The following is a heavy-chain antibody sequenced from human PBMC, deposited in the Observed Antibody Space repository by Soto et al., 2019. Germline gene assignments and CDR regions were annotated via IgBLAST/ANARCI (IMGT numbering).Heavy chain of an antibody. J-gene: IGHJ6*02. CDR3: ARDSADDYVWVSYRPEDV. CDR1: GGTFSSYA. V-gene: IGHV1-69*01. D-gene: IGHD3-16*02. CDR2: FIPIFGTA. Sequence: QVQLVQSGAEVKKPGSSVKVSCKASGGTFSSYAISWVRQAPGQGLEWMGGFIPIFGTANYAQKFQGRVTITADESTSTAYMELSRLRSEDTAVYYCARDSADDYVWVSYRPEDVWGQGTTVTVSS.